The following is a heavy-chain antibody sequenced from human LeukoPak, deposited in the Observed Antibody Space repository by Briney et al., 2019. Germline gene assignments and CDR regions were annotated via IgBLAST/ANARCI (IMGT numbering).Heavy chain of an antibody. V-gene: IGHV3-23*01. CDR1: GFTFSGYW. Sequence: GGSLRLSCAASGFTFSGYWMSWVRQAPGRGLEWVSAISNNGGRTDYADSVKGRFTISRDNSKSTLYLHMDSLRAEDTAVYYCARDEDTSALSEYWGQGTLVTVSS. CDR2: ISNNGGRT. CDR3: ARDEDTSALSEY. J-gene: IGHJ4*02. D-gene: IGHD2/OR15-2a*01.